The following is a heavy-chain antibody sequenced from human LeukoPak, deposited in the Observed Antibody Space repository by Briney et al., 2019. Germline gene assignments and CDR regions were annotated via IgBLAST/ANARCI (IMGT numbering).Heavy chain of an antibody. J-gene: IGHJ3*02. CDR3: ARSSTVTHEDAFDI. CDR1: GGTFSSYA. V-gene: IGHV1-69*01. CDR2: IIPIFGTA. D-gene: IGHD4-17*01. Sequence: GSSVKVSCKASGGTFSSYAISWVRQAPGQGLEWMGGIIPIFGTANYAQKFQGRVTITADEPTSTAYMELSSLRSEDTAVYYCARSSTVTHEDAFDIWGQGTMVTVSS.